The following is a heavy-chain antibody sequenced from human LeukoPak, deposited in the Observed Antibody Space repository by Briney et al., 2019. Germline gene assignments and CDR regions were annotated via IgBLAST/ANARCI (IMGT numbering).Heavy chain of an antibody. CDR1: GYYFSVYW. CDR2: IYPGDSDT. J-gene: IGHJ4*02. Sequence: GESLKISCKASGYYFSVYWIGWVRQMPGKGLEWMGIIYPGDSDTRYSPSFQGQATISADTSITTAYLQWSSLKASDSAMYYCVRPSDRGATYFDYWGQGTLVTVSS. V-gene: IGHV5-51*01. CDR3: VRPSDRGATYFDY. D-gene: IGHD1-26*01.